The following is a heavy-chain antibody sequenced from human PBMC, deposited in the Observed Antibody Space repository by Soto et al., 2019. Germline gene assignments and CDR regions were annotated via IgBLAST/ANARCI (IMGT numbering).Heavy chain of an antibody. J-gene: IGHJ6*02. Sequence: GGSLRLSCAASGFTFSSYSMNWVRQAPGKGLEWVSSISSSSSYIYYADSVKGRFTISRDNAKNSLYLQMNSLRAEDTAVYYCARDRRAGPFIKSGLSHYYYYYGMDVRGQGTTVTVSS. CDR3: ARDRRAGPFIKSGLSHYYYYYGMDV. V-gene: IGHV3-21*01. CDR1: GFTFSSYS. CDR2: ISSSSSYI. D-gene: IGHD6-25*01.